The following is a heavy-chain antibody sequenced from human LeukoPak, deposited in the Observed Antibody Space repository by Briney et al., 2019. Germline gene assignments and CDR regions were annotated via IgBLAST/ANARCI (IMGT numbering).Heavy chain of an antibody. V-gene: IGHV3-66*01. CDR3: ARDQRIAAAGTRWFDP. J-gene: IGHJ5*02. CDR1: GFTFGSYW. CDR2: IYSGGST. Sequence: PGGSLRLSCAASGFTFGSYWMHWVRQAPGKGLVWVSVIYSGGSTYYADSVKGRFTISRDNSKNTLYLQMNSLRAEDTAVYYCARDQRIAAAGTRWFDPWGQGTLVTVSS. D-gene: IGHD6-13*01.